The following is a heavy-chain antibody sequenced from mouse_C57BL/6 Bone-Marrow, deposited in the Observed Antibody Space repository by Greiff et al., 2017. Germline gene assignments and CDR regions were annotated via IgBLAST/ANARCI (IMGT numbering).Heavy chain of an antibody. D-gene: IGHD1-1*01. Sequence: VQLQQSGPELVKPGASVKMSCKASGYTFTDYNMHWVKQSHGKSLEWIGYINPNNGGTSYNQKFKGKATLTVNKSSSTAYMELRSLTSEDSAVYYCARRYYYGSSYWFAYWGQGTLVTVSA. V-gene: IGHV1-22*01. CDR3: ARRYYYGSSYWFAY. CDR1: GYTFTDYN. J-gene: IGHJ3*01. CDR2: INPNNGGT.